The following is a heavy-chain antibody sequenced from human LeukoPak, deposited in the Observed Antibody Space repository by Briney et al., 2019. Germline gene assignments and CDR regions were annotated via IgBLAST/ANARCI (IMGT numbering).Heavy chain of an antibody. CDR1: GYTFTSYY. Sequence: ASVKVSCKASGYTFTSYYMHWVRQAPGQGLEWMGWINLNSGGTNYAQKFQGGVTMTRDTSISTAYMELSRLRSDDTAVYYCARSPHILTGENFDYWGQGTLVTVSS. CDR3: ARSPHILTGENFDY. V-gene: IGHV1-2*02. J-gene: IGHJ4*02. D-gene: IGHD3-9*01. CDR2: INLNSGGT.